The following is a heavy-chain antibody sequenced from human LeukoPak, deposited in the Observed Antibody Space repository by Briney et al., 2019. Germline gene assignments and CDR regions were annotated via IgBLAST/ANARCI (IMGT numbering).Heavy chain of an antibody. Sequence: GGSLRLSCAASGFTFSSYAVNWIRQAPGKGLKWVSVISGSGSSIYYTDSVKGRFTISRDNSKNTLYLQMKSLRAEDTAVYYCAMGATSWSGYSFPKIFQHWGRGTLVTVSS. V-gene: IGHV3-23*01. CDR3: AMGATSWSGYSFPKIFQH. D-gene: IGHD3-3*01. CDR1: GFTFSSYA. CDR2: ISGSGSSI. J-gene: IGHJ1*01.